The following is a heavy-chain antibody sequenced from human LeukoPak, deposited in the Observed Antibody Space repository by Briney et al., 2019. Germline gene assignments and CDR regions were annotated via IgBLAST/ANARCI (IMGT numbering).Heavy chain of an antibody. CDR1: GFTFSSYA. Sequence: GGSLRLSCAASGFTFSSYAMSWVRQAPGKGLEWVSTMSGSGGSTYYADSVKGRFTISRDNAKNSLYLQMNSLRAEDTAVYYCAREEYSSSTGDYYYYYMDVWGKGTTVTVSS. J-gene: IGHJ6*03. D-gene: IGHD6-6*01. V-gene: IGHV3-23*01. CDR3: AREEYSSSTGDYYYYYMDV. CDR2: MSGSGGST.